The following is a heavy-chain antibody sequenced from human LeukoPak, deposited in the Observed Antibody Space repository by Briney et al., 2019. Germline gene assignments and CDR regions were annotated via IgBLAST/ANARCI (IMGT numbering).Heavy chain of an antibody. CDR3: ARGRAAAGLFDY. J-gene: IGHJ4*02. V-gene: IGHV4-31*03. CDR2: IYYGGST. CDR1: GGSIGSGGYY. D-gene: IGHD6-13*01. Sequence: SETLSLTCTVSGGSIGSGGYYWSWIRQHPGKGLEWIGYIYYGGSTYYNPSLKSRVTISVDTSKNQFSLKLSSVTAADTAVYYCARGRAAAGLFDYWGQGTLVTVSS.